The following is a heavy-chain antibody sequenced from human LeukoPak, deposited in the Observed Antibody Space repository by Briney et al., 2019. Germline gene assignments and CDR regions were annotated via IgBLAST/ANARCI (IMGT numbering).Heavy chain of an antibody. D-gene: IGHD3-9*01. CDR3: ARGITISKNWFDP. J-gene: IGHJ5*02. V-gene: IGHV3-48*01. CDR1: GFTFSSYN. Sequence: GGSLRLSCAASGFTFSSYNMNWVRQAPGKGLECISYISSRSSTIYYADSVKGRFTISRDNAKNSLYLQMNSLRAEDTAVYYCARGITISKNWFDPWGQGTLVTVSS. CDR2: ISSRSSTI.